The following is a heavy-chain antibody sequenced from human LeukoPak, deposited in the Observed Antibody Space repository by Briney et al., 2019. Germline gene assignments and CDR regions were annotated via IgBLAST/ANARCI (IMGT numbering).Heavy chain of an antibody. CDR1: GFTFSSYA. Sequence: GGSLRLSCGTSGFTFSSYAMSWVRQAPGKGLEWVSAISNNGGYTYYADSVQGRFTISRDNSKSTLCLQMNSLRAEDTAVYYCAKQLGYCSDGSCYFPYWGQGTLVTVSS. D-gene: IGHD2-15*01. CDR2: ISNNGGYT. V-gene: IGHV3-23*01. CDR3: AKQLGYCSDGSCYFPY. J-gene: IGHJ4*02.